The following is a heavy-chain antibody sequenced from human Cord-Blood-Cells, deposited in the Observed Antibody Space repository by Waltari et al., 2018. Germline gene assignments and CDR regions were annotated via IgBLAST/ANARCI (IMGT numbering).Heavy chain of an antibody. V-gene: IGHV4-39*01. CDR3: ARHDFDWLFIDY. Sequence: QLQLQESGPGLVKPSETLSLTCTVSGGSISSSSYYWGWIRQPPGKGLEWIGSIYYSGSTYYNPSLKSRVTISVDTSKNQFSLKLSSVTAADTAVYYCARHDFDWLFIDYWGQGTLVTVSS. CDR2: IYYSGST. D-gene: IGHD3-9*01. J-gene: IGHJ4*02. CDR1: GGSISSSSYY.